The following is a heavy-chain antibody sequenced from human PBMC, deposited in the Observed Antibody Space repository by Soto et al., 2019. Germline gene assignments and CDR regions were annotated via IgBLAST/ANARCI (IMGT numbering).Heavy chain of an antibody. CDR1: GGSFSGYY. V-gene: IGHV4-34*01. J-gene: IGHJ6*02. CDR2: INHSGST. Sequence: SETLSLTCAVYGGSFSGYYWSWIRQPPGKGLEWIGEINHSGSTNYNPSLKSRVTISVDTSKNQFSLKLSSVTAADTAVYYCARVMRIESNTTVRYYYYYGMDVWGQGTTVTVSS. D-gene: IGHD4-4*01. CDR3: ARVMRIESNTTVRYYYYYGMDV.